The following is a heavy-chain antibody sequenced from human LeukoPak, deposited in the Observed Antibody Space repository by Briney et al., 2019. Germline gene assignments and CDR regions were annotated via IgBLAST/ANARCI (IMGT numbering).Heavy chain of an antibody. CDR3: AKVVEYYYGSLDY. CDR2: ISGNGGST. V-gene: IGHV3-23*01. CDR1: GFTFSSYA. J-gene: IGHJ4*02. Sequence: QRGESLKISCAASGFTFSSYAMSWVRQAPGKGLEWVSSISGNGGSTYFADSVKGRFTISRDNSKNTLYLQMNSLRAEDTAVYVCAKVVEYYYGSLDYWGQGTLVTVSS. D-gene: IGHD3-10*01.